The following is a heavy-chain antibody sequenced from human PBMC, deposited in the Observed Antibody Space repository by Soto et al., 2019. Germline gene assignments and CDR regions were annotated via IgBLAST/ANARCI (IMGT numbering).Heavy chain of an antibody. Sequence: GESLKISCEASGYDFSKHWIAWVRQMPGKGLECMGIIHPSDSDTRYSPSFQGQVTISVDKSARTAYLQWSSLKASDTAMYYCARRNYFDYWGQGTLVTVSS. J-gene: IGHJ4*02. V-gene: IGHV5-51*01. CDR3: ARRNYFDY. CDR1: GYDFSKHW. CDR2: IHPSDSDT.